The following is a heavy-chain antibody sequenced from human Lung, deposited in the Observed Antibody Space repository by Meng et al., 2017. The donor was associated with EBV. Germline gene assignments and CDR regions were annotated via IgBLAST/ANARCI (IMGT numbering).Heavy chain of an antibody. D-gene: IGHD6-19*01. V-gene: IGHV4-39*07. CDR1: GGSISSGYF. CDR2: IFYTGNA. J-gene: IGHJ4*02. CDR3: ARVGQWLPIDY. Sequence: QLQVQESGPGLVNPSETLSPTCTVSGGSISSGYFWGWIRQPPGKGLEWIGTIFYTGNAYYSPTLKSRITLSVDKSKNQFSLNLSSVTAADTAVYYCARVGQWLPIDYWGQGALVTVSS.